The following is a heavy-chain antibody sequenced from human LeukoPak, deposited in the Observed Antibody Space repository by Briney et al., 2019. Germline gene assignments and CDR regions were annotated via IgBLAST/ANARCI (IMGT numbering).Heavy chain of an antibody. CDR2: ISYDGSNK. Sequence: GGSLRLSCAASGFTFSSYGMHWVRQAPGKGLEWVAVISYDGSNKYYADSVKGRFTISRDNSKNTLYLQMNSLRAEDTAVYYCAKVPMGGSSAYWGQGTLVTVSS. CDR3: AKVPMGGSSAY. CDR1: GFTFSSYG. V-gene: IGHV3-30*18. J-gene: IGHJ4*02. D-gene: IGHD1-26*01.